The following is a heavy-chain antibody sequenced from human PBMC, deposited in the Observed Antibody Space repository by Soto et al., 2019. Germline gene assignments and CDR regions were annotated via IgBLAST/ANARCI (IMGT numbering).Heavy chain of an antibody. V-gene: IGHV4-59*01. CDR1: GGSISSYY. CDR3: ARVDHRGYFAILTDY. Sequence: ASETLSLTCTVSGGSISSYYWNWIRQSPGKGLEWIAPLDYSGTTNYNPSLRSRITTSVDPSKKQFSLKMRSVTAADTAVYYCARVDHRGYFAILTDYWGQGTLVTVSS. CDR2: LDYSGTT. D-gene: IGHD3-9*01. J-gene: IGHJ4*02.